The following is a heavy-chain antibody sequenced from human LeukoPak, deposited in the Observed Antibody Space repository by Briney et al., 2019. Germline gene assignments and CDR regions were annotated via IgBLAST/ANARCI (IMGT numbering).Heavy chain of an antibody. CDR3: ARDQGSSSWRPWPYYYYGMDV. V-gene: IGHV1-69*13. Sequence: ASVKVSCKASGGTFSSYAISWVRQAPGQGLEWMGGIIPIFGTANYAQKFQGRVTITADESTSTAYMELSSLRSEDTAVHYCARDQGSSSWRPWPYYYYGMDVWGQGTTVTVSS. CDR1: GGTFSSYA. D-gene: IGHD6-13*01. J-gene: IGHJ6*02. CDR2: IIPIFGTA.